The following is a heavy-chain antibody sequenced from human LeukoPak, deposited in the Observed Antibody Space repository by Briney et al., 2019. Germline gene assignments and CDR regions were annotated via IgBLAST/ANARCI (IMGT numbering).Heavy chain of an antibody. CDR1: GFTFSTYT. D-gene: IGHD3-3*01. CDR2: ISNSSTFI. Sequence: PGGSLRLSCVASGFTFSTYTMHWVRQAPGKGLEWVSSISNSSTFISYADSVKGRFTISRDNAKNSLFLQLSSLSAEDTAVYYCARDHDFWSVTDYWGQGTLVTVSS. J-gene: IGHJ4*02. V-gene: IGHV3-21*06. CDR3: ARDHDFWSVTDY.